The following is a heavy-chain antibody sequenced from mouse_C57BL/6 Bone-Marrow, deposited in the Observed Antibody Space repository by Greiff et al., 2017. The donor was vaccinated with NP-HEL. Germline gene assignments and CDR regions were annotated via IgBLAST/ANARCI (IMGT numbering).Heavy chain of an antibody. D-gene: IGHD1-1*01. CDR1: GYSFTDYN. CDR2: INPNYGTT. V-gene: IGHV1-39*01. CDR3: ASYYGSSYDDWYFDV. J-gene: IGHJ1*03. Sequence: VQLKQSGPELVKPGASVKISCKASGYSFTDYNMNWVKQSNGKGLEWIGVINPNYGTTSYNQKFKGKATLTVDKSSSTAYMQLNSLTSEDSAVYYCASYYGSSYDDWYFDVWGTGTTVTVSS.